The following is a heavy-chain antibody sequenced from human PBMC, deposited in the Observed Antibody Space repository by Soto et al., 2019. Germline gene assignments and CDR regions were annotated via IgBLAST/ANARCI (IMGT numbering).Heavy chain of an antibody. J-gene: IGHJ4*02. Sequence: EVQLLESGGGLIQPGGSLRLSCAASGFTFSTYDMSWVRQAPGKGLEWVSGIGTSGGSTNYADSVKGRFTISRDNTKNTRLRQRNTLRAEDTALYYCAPQGARRLYCFDNWGQGTLVTVSS. D-gene: IGHD1-26*01. V-gene: IGHV3-23*01. CDR2: IGTSGGST. CDR1: GFTFSTYD. CDR3: APQGARRLYCFDN.